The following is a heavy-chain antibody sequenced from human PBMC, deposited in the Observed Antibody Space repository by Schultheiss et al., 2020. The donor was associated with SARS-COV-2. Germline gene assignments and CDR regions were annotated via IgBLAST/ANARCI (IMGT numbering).Heavy chain of an antibody. D-gene: IGHD2-15*01. CDR1: GGSISSGGYS. CDR2: IYYSGST. CDR3: ARGGIVVAGYYYYYGMDV. J-gene: IGHJ6*02. V-gene: IGHV4-31*03. Sequence: SQTLSLTCTVSGGSISSGGYSWSWIRQHPGKGLEWIGYIYYSGSTYYNPSLKSRVTISVDTSKNQFSLKLSSVTAADTAVYYCARGGIVVAGYYYYYGMDVWGQGTTVTVSS.